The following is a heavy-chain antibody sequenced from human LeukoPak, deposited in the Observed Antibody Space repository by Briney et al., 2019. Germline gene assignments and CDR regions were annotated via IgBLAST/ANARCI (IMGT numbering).Heavy chain of an antibody. J-gene: IGHJ6*02. CDR1: GFTITSSA. D-gene: IGHD2-15*01. V-gene: IGHV1-58*02. Sequence: SVKVSCKASGFTITSSAMQWVRQARAQRLEWIGWIVVCSGNTNYAQKFQERVTITRDMSTSTAYMELSSLRSDDTAVYYCAATPSVVVVAASYYYGMDVWGQGTTVTVSS. CDR2: IVVCSGNT. CDR3: AATPSVVVVAASYYYGMDV.